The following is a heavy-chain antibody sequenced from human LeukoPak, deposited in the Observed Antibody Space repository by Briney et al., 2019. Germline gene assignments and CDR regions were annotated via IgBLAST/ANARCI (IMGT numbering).Heavy chain of an antibody. D-gene: IGHD2-21*01. J-gene: IGHJ4*02. Sequence: PSETLSLTCAVYGGSFTGFYWTWIRRPPGKGLEWIGDVNHDGTTTYNPSLKSRVTMSVDRSKNQFSLNLNSLTAADTAAYYCARGQGGGDEYYLDSWGRGTPVTVSS. V-gene: IGHV4-34*01. CDR1: GGSFTGFY. CDR2: VNHDGTT. CDR3: ARGQGGGDEYYLDS.